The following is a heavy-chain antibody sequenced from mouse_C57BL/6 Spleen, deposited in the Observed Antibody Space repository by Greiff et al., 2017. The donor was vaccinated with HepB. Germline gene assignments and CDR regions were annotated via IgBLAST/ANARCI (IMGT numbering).Heavy chain of an antibody. Sequence: QVQLQQSGAELVRPGASVTLSCKASGYTFTDYEMHWVKQTPVHGLEWIGAIDPETGGTAYNQKFKGKAILTADKSSSTAYMELRSLTSEDSAVYYCTRLDYGSSDEGYWGQGTTLTVSS. V-gene: IGHV1-15*01. CDR1: GYTFTDYE. J-gene: IGHJ2*01. CDR3: TRLDYGSSDEGY. D-gene: IGHD1-1*01. CDR2: IDPETGGT.